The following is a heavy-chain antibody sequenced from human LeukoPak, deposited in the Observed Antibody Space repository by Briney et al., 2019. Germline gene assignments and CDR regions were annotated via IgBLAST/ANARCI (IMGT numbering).Heavy chain of an antibody. CDR1: GGSISSSSYY. D-gene: IGHD6-19*01. Sequence: PSETLSLTCTVPGGSISSSSYYWGWIRQPPGKGLEWIGSIHYSGSTYYNPSLKSRVTISVDTSKNQFSLKLSSVTAADTAVYYCAGQPPIAVAGIYYWGQGTLVTVSS. CDR3: AGQPPIAVAGIYY. J-gene: IGHJ4*02. V-gene: IGHV4-39*07. CDR2: IHYSGST.